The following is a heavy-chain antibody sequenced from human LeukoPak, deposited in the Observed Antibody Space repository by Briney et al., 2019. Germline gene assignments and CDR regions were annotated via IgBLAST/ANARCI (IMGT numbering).Heavy chain of an antibody. CDR3: ARGQYSSGWYTANYYYYYGMDV. Sequence: GSLRLSCAASGFSFGTSYMNWVRQPPGKGLEWIGEINHSGSTNYNPSLKSRVTISVDTSKNQFSLKLSSVTAADTAVYYCARGQYSSGWYTANYYYYYGMDVWGQGTTVTVSS. V-gene: IGHV4-34*01. CDR1: GFSFGTSY. D-gene: IGHD6-19*01. J-gene: IGHJ6*02. CDR2: INHSGST.